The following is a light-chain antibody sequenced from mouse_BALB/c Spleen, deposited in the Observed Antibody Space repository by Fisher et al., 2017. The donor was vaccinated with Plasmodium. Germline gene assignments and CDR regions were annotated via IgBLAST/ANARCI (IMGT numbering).Light chain of an antibody. J-gene: IGKJ5*01. CDR1: QSINNN. Sequence: DIVLTQSTVTLSVTPGDSVSLSCWASQSINNNLHWYQQKSHESPRLLINHTSQSISGIPSRFSGSGSGTDFTLSLNSVETEDFGMYFCQQSNSWPLTFGAGTKLELK. V-gene: IGKV5-43*01. CDR3: QQSNSWPLT. CDR2: HTS.